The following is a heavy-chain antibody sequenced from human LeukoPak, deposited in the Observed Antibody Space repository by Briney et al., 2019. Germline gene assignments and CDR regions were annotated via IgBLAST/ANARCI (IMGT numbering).Heavy chain of an antibody. Sequence: PSETLSLTCTVSGDSFSIYYWSWIRQPPGKGLEWIGSIYYSGSTYYNPSLKSRVTISVDTSKNQFSLKLSSVTAADTAVYYCARDRSWYNYYYMDVWGKGTTVTISS. V-gene: IGHV4-38-2*02. CDR1: GDSFSIYY. CDR3: ARDRSWYNYYYMDV. CDR2: IYYSGST. J-gene: IGHJ6*03. D-gene: IGHD6-13*01.